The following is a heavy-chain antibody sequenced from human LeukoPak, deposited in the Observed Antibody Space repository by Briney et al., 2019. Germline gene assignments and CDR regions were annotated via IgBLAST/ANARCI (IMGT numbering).Heavy chain of an antibody. CDR2: ISYDGSNK. Sequence: AGRSLRLSCAASGFTFSSYGMHWVRQAPGKGLEWVAVISYDGSNKYYADSVKGRFTISRDNSKNTLYLQMNSLRAEDTAVYYCTRSGTAWGQGTLVTVSS. V-gene: IGHV3-30*03. J-gene: IGHJ4*02. D-gene: IGHD3-3*01. CDR3: TRSGTA. CDR1: GFTFSSYG.